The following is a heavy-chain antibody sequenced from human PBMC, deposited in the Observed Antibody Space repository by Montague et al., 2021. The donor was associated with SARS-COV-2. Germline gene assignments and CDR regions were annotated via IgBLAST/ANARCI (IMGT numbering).Heavy chain of an antibody. V-gene: IGHV4-59*12. Sequence: SETLSLTCTGSGWWNTNAYWSWIRQHPRQRIEWIGDIYYRGSTNYNPSLETRAIISVDPAKNQFSLKMSSVTAADTAVYYCAREDRWNWFDPWGQGTLVIVSS. J-gene: IGHJ5*02. D-gene: IGHD5-24*01. CDR2: IYYRGST. CDR1: GWWNTNAY. CDR3: AREDRWNWFDP.